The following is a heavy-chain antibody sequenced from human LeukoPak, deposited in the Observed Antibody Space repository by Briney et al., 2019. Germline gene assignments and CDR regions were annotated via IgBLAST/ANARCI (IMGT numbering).Heavy chain of an antibody. V-gene: IGHV1-69*01. D-gene: IGHD3-16*01. Sequence: SVKVSCKASGGTFSYSAISWLRQAPGQGLEWMGEIMPVYGAAHSAQRFQGRLTLTADDSTGTVYMELRSLRSEDTALYYCALGEHPGWFDPWGQGALVTVSS. CDR2: IMPVYGAA. J-gene: IGHJ5*02. CDR1: GGTFSYSA. CDR3: ALGEHPGWFDP.